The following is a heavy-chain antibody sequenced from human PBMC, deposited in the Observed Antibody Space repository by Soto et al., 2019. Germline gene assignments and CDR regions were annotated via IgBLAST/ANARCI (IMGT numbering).Heavy chain of an antibody. CDR3: PKVVGYWFGWLDP. D-gene: IGHD3-10*01. V-gene: IGHV3-23*01. CDR2: ISGSGGVT. CDR1: GFKFSDYA. J-gene: IGHJ5*02. Sequence: PGGSLRLSCTASGFKFSDYAITWVRQAPGEGLEWVSVISGSGGVTYFADSVKGRFTVSRDNSKNTVFLQLNNVRAEDSAVYFFPKVVGYWFGWLDPWGLGTLVTV.